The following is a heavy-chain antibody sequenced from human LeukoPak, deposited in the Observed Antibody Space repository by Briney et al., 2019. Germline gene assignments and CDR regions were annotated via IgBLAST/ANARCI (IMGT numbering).Heavy chain of an antibody. CDR2: IKQDGSEE. CDR1: GFTFSSYW. J-gene: IGHJ3*02. V-gene: IGHV3-7*01. Sequence: GGSLRLSCAASGFTFSSYWMSWVRQAPGKGLEWVANIKQDGSEEYYVDSVKGRFTISRDNAKNSLYLQMNSLRAEDTAVYYCARVPRAVAGNALSDAFDIWGQGTMVTVSS. D-gene: IGHD6-19*01. CDR3: ARVPRAVAGNALSDAFDI.